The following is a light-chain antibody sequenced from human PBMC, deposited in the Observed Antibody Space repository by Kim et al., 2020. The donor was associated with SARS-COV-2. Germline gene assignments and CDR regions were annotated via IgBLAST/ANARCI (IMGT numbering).Light chain of an antibody. CDR1: QIVSSY. J-gene: IGKJ2*03. CDR3: QQRSNWPPENS. V-gene: IGKV3-11*01. Sequence: SPGSRATLSCRASQIVSSYLAWYQQKPGQAPRLLVYDASNRATGIPARFSGSGSGTDFTLTISSLEPEDFAVYYCQQRSNWPPENSFGQGTKLEI. CDR2: DAS.